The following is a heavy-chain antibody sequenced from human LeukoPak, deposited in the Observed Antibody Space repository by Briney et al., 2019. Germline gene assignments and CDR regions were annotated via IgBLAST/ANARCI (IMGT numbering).Heavy chain of an antibody. J-gene: IGHJ4*02. Sequence: GSLRLSCAASGFTFSSYWMHRVRQAPGKGLVWVSRIDPDGSNTFYADSVKGRFTISRDNAKNALVLQMNSLRAEDTAVYYCARGLAAAGNSFDFWGQGTLVTVSS. CDR3: ARGLAAAGNSFDF. D-gene: IGHD6-13*01. V-gene: IGHV3-74*01. CDR2: IDPDGSNT. CDR1: GFTFSSYW.